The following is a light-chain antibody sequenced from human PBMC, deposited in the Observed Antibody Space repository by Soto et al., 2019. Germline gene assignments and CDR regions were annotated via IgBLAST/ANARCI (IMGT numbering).Light chain of an antibody. CDR3: QQYGTSWGT. Sequence: EIVLTQSPGTLSLSPGERATLSCRASQSVSSSYLAWYQQKPGQAPRLLIYGASSRATGIPDRFSGSGSGTEFTLTISRLEPEDFAVYYCQQYGTSWGTFGQGTKVDIK. J-gene: IGKJ1*01. CDR2: GAS. V-gene: IGKV3-20*01. CDR1: QSVSSSY.